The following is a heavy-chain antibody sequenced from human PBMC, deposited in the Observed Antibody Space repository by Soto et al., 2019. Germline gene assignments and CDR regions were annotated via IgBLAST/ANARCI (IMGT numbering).Heavy chain of an antibody. J-gene: IGHJ4*02. CDR1: GFIFSNHW. D-gene: IGHD6-13*01. V-gene: IGHV3-7*03. CDR3: TTLSSTWPTGGDY. CDR2: IKQDGSEK. Sequence: QSGGSLRLSCVASGFIFSNHWLSWVRQAPGKGLEWVANIKQDGSEKYYVDPVKGRFTISRDNAKNSLYLQMNSLRADDTAVYYCTTLSSTWPTGGDYWGQGTLVTVSS.